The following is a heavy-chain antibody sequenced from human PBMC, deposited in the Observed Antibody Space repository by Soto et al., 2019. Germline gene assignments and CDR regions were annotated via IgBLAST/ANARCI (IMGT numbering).Heavy chain of an antibody. CDR1: GGSISSGGYY. J-gene: IGHJ3*02. Sequence: SETLSLTCTVSGGSISSGGYYWSWIRQHPGMGLEWIGYIYYSGSTYYNPSLKSRVTISVDTSKNQFSLKLSSVTAADTAVYYCARDGRRYYYDSSGKKDAIDIRGQGTMVTVSS. V-gene: IGHV4-31*03. CDR2: IYYSGST. D-gene: IGHD3-22*01. CDR3: ARDGRRYYYDSSGKKDAIDI.